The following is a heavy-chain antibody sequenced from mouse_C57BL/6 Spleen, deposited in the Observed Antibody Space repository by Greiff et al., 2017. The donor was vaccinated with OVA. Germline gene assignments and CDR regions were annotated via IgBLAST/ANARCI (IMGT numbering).Heavy chain of an antibody. CDR3: TKNHDGYYVVYLDY. V-gene: IGHV2-3*01. D-gene: IGHD2-3*01. CDR1: GFSLTSYG. CDR2: IWGDGST. Sequence: VQVVESGPGLVAPSQSLSITCTVSGFSLTSYGVSWVRQPPGKGLEWLGVIWGDGSTNYHSALISRLGISKDNSKSQVFLKLNSLQTDDTATYYCTKNHDGYYVVYLDYWGQGTTLTVSS. J-gene: IGHJ2*01.